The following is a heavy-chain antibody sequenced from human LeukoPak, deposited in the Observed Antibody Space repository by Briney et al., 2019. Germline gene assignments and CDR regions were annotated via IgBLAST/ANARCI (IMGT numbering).Heavy chain of an antibody. CDR3: ARAPDLYCSGGSCYNEFDP. CDR1: GFTFSSCS. J-gene: IGHJ5*02. Sequence: GGSLRLSCAASGFTFSSCSMNWVRQAPGKGLEWVSYISSSSSTIYYADSVKGRFTISRDNAKNSLYLQMNSLRAEDTAVYYCARAPDLYCSGGSCYNEFDPWGQGTLVTVSS. CDR2: ISSSSSTI. D-gene: IGHD2-15*01. V-gene: IGHV3-48*01.